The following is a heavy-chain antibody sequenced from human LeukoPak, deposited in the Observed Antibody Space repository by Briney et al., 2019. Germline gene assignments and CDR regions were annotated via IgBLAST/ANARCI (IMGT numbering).Heavy chain of an antibody. D-gene: IGHD6-25*01. V-gene: IGHV4-59*08. CDR2: IYNSGST. J-gene: IGHJ6*03. Sequence: PSETLSLTCTVSGVSISTFYWSWVRQPPGKGLEWIGYIYNSGSTSYNPSLKSRVTISVDTSKNQFSLKLTSVTAAATAVYYCATCSGSYYSYYYYLDVCGKGTTVTVSS. CDR1: GVSISTFY. CDR3: ATCSGSYYSYYYYLDV.